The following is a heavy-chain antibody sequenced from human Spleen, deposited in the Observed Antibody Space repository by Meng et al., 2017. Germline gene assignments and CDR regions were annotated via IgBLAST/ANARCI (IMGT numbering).Heavy chain of an antibody. CDR1: GWSISCYR. D-gene: IGHD1-26*01. CDR2: NHHRRTN. CDR3: AREGRSHQVGDCVY. Sequence: QQQGWGRGLMTPAHPSPPACAYYGWSISCYRRWSIQQPAKEGVEIGEENHHRRTNYYTPSMKSRITIAVDTSKNHFSLKLSAVTAADTAVYYWAREGRSHQVGDCVYWGQGTLVTVSS. V-gene: IGHV4-34*01. J-gene: IGHJ4*02.